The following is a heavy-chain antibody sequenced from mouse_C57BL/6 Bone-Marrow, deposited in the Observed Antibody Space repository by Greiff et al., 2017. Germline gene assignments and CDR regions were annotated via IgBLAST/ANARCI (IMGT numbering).Heavy chain of an antibody. CDR1: GYTFTDYN. D-gene: IGHD1-1*01. CDR3: ARRGYYYGSSGGYFDY. CDR2: INPNNGGT. Sequence: EVQLQQSGPELVKPGASVKIPCKASGYTFTDYNMDWVKQSHGKSLEWIGDINPNNGGTIYNQKFKGKATLTVDKSSSTAYMELRSLTSEDTAVYYCARRGYYYGSSGGYFDYWGQGTTLTVSS. J-gene: IGHJ2*01. V-gene: IGHV1-18*01.